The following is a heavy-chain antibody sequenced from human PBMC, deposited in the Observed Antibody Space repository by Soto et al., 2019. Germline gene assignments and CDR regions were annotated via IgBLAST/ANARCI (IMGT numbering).Heavy chain of an antibody. CDR1: GFTFSSYA. CDR2: INGSGGST. D-gene: IGHD1-26*01. V-gene: IGHV3-23*01. Sequence: EVQLLESGGGLIQPGGSLTLSCVASGFTFSSYAMTWVRQAPGKGLEWVSGINGSGGSTYYADSVKGRFTISRDNSKNTLYLHMNSLRAKDTAVYYCAKGPGWDSGSDLNWFDPWGQGTLVTVSS. CDR3: AKGPGWDSGSDLNWFDP. J-gene: IGHJ5*02.